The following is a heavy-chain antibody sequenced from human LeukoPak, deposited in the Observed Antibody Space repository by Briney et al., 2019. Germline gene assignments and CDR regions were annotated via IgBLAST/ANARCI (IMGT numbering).Heavy chain of an antibody. Sequence: SETLSLTCAVYGGSFSGYYWSWIRQPPGKGLEWIGEINHSGSTSYNPSLKSRVTISVDTSKNQFSLKLSSVTAADTAVYYCARGLRFLEWFVGNWFDPWGQGTLVTVSS. CDR1: GGSFSGYY. D-gene: IGHD3-3*01. CDR3: ARGLRFLEWFVGNWFDP. CDR2: INHSGST. J-gene: IGHJ5*02. V-gene: IGHV4-34*01.